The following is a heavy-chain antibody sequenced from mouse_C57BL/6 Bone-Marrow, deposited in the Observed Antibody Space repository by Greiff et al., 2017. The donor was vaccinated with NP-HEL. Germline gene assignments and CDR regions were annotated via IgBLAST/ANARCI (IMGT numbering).Heavy chain of an antibody. D-gene: IGHD6-5*01. CDR2: IYPRSGNT. J-gene: IGHJ4*01. CDR3: ARCFPAYGYYARDY. Sequence: QVQLQQSGAELARPGASVKLSCKASGYTFTSYGISWVKQRPGQGLEWIGEIYPRSGNTYYNEKFKGKATLTADKSSSTAYMELRSLTSEDSAVDYCARCFPAYGYYARDYWGRGTSVTVTA. CDR1: GYTFTSYG. V-gene: IGHV1-81*01.